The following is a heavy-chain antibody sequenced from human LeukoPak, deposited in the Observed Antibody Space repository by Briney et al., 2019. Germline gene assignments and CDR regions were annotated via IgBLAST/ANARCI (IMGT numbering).Heavy chain of an antibody. V-gene: IGHV4-34*01. CDR1: GGSFSGYY. Sequence: PSETLSLTCAVYGGSFSGYYWSWIRQPPGKGLEWIGEINHSGSTNYNPSLKSRVTISVDTSKNQFSLKLSSVTAADTAVYYCARRVQSATYYYDSSGYYRFDYWGQGTLVTVSS. J-gene: IGHJ4*02. CDR3: ARRVQSATYYYDSSGYYRFDY. CDR2: INHSGST. D-gene: IGHD3-22*01.